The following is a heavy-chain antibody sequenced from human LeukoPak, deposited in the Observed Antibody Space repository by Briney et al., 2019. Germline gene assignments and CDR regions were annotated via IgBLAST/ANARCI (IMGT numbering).Heavy chain of an antibody. Sequence: GASVKVSCKPSGYTFATYEINWVRQAAGQGLEWMGWVHPNSGNTDYAQKFQGRVTMTRNTSISTAYMELSSLRSEDTAVYYCSRGPRNDPWGQGTLVTVSS. CDR1: GYTFATYE. V-gene: IGHV1-8*01. D-gene: IGHD1-14*01. J-gene: IGHJ5*02. CDR2: VHPNSGNT. CDR3: SRGPRNDP.